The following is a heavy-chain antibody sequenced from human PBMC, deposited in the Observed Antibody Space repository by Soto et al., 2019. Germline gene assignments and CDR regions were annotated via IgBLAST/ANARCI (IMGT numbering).Heavy chain of an antibody. V-gene: IGHV3-30*18. D-gene: IGHD2-21*02. Sequence: QVQLVESGGGVVQPGRSLRLSCAASGFTFSSYGMHWVRQAPGKGLEWVAVISYDGSNKYYADSVKGRFTISRDKSKNTLYLQMNSLRAEDTAVYYCANVGGTDDLDYWGQGTLVTVSS. CDR3: ANVGGTDDLDY. CDR2: ISYDGSNK. CDR1: GFTFSSYG. J-gene: IGHJ4*02.